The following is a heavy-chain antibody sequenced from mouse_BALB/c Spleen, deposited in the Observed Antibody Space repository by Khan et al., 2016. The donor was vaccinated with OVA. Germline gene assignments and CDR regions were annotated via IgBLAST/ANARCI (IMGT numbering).Heavy chain of an antibody. CDR1: GYPITSDYA. Sequence: VQLQESGPGLVKPSQSLSLTCTVTGYPITSDYAWNWIRQFPGNKLEWMGYISYSGSTNYNPSLKSRISITRDTSKNQFFLQLNSVTTEDTATYYCARDGSRYNYAMDYWGQGTSVTVSS. CDR2: ISYSGST. CDR3: ARDGSRYNYAMDY. V-gene: IGHV3-2*02. J-gene: IGHJ4*01. D-gene: IGHD2-3*01.